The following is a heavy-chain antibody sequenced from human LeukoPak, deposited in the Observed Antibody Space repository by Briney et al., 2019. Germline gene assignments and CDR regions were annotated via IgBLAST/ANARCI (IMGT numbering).Heavy chain of an antibody. J-gene: IGHJ5*02. D-gene: IGHD2-2*01. CDR1: GYTFTGYY. V-gene: IGHV1-2*06. Sequence: EASVKVSCKDSGYTFTGYYMHWVRQAPGQGLEWMGRINPNSGGTNYAQKFQGRVTMTRDTSISTAYMELSRLRSDDTAVYYCARVVPAASASYNWFDPWGQGTLVTVSS. CDR3: ARVVPAASASYNWFDP. CDR2: INPNSGGT.